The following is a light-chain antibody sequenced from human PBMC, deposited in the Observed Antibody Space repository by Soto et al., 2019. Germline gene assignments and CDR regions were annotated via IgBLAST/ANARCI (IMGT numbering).Light chain of an antibody. CDR2: EVT. CDR1: HSDVGGYDY. Sequence: LTQPGPLSGSPGQSIALFLPGTHSDVGGYDYVSWYQQQPDKASKLMIYEVTQRPSGVSNRFSGSKSGNTASLTISGLQAEDEADYYCSSHTSGSTRVFGTGTKVTV. CDR3: SSHTSGSTRV. J-gene: IGLJ1*01. V-gene: IGLV2-14*01.